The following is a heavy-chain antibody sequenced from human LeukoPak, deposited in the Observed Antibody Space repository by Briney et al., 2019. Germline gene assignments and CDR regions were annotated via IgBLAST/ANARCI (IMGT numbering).Heavy chain of an antibody. CDR3: AGTGRTYYGYGMDV. J-gene: IGHJ6*02. CDR1: GDSVSSNSAA. V-gene: IGHV6-1*01. D-gene: IGHD2-8*02. CDR2: TYHRSKWYN. Sequence: SQTLSLTCAISGDSVSSNSAAWNWIRQSPSRGLEWLGRTYHRSKWYNDYAVSVESRITINPDTSKNQFSLHLNSVTPEDTAVYYCAGTGRTYYGYGMDVWGQGTTVTVS.